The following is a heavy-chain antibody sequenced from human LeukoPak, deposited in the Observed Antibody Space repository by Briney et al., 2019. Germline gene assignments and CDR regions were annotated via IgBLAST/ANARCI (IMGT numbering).Heavy chain of an antibody. D-gene: IGHD3-22*01. CDR1: GGSISSYY. J-gene: IGHJ5*02. V-gene: IGHV4-4*09. Sequence: SETLSLTCTVSGGSISSYYWSWIRQPPGKGLEWIGYIYTSGSTNYNPSLKSRVTISVDTSKNQFSLKLSSVTAADTAVYYCARGIVVVLGPWFDHWGQGTLVTVSS. CDR2: IYTSGST. CDR3: ARGIVVVLGPWFDH.